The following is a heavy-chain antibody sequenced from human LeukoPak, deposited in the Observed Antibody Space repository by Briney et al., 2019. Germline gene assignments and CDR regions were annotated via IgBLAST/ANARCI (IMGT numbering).Heavy chain of an antibody. D-gene: IGHD3-16*01. CDR3: ARESPHTFYFDY. Sequence: SVKVSCKASGGTFSSYAISWVRQAPGQGLEWMGGIIPIFGTANYAQKFQGRVTMTRDTSTSTVYMEVSSLRSEDTAVYYCARESPHTFYFDYWGQGTLVIVSS. J-gene: IGHJ4*02. CDR1: GGTFSSYA. V-gene: IGHV1-69*05. CDR2: IIPIFGTA.